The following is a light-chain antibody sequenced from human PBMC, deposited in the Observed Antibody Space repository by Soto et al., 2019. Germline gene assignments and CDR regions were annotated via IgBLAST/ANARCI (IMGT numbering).Light chain of an antibody. Sequence: QSVLPQPASVSGSPGQSITISCTGTSSDVGGYNYVSWYQQHPGKAPKLMIYEVSNRPSGVSNRFSGSKSGNTASLTISGLQAEDEADYYCSSYTSSSWVFGGGTKVTVL. CDR1: SSDVGGYNY. V-gene: IGLV2-14*01. J-gene: IGLJ3*02. CDR3: SSYTSSSWV. CDR2: EVS.